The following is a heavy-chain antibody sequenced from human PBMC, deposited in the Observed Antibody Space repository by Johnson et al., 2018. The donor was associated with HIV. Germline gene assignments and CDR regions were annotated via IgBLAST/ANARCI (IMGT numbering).Heavy chain of an antibody. D-gene: IGHD3-22*01. CDR1: GFTFSSYG. Sequence: QVQLVESGGGLVKPGGSLRLSCAASGFTFSSYGMHWVRQAPGKGLEWVAFIQFDGSHKYSADFVKGRFTISRDNSKNTLYLQMNSLRAGDTAVYYCARDGQDRDDAFDIWGQGTMVTVSS. V-gene: IGHV3-30*02. J-gene: IGHJ3*02. CDR2: IQFDGSHK. CDR3: ARDGQDRDDAFDI.